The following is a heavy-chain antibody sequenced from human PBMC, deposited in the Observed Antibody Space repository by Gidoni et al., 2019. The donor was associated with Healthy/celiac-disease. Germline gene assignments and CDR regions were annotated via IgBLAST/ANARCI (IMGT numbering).Heavy chain of an antibody. D-gene: IGHD1-26*01. CDR2: IYYSGST. CDR1: GGSISSSRYY. Sequence: ESGPGLVKPSETLSLTCTVSGGSISSSRYYWCWIRQPPGKGLEWIGSIYYSGSTYYNPSLKSRVTISVDTSKNQFSLKLSSVTAADTAVYYCARHRGRIVGATNFDYWGQGTLVTVSS. CDR3: ARHRGRIVGATNFDY. J-gene: IGHJ4*02. V-gene: IGHV4-39*01.